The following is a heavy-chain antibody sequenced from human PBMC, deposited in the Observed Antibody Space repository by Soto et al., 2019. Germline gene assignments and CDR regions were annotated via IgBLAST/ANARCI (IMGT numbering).Heavy chain of an antibody. CDR2: ISGDGNDK. Sequence: QVQLVESGGGVVQPGRSLRLSCAASGFIFRNFGMHWVRRAPGKGLEWVVTISGDGNDKYYPDSMKGRFTISRDNFNNTLYLQLNSLRPEDTAVYHCVQGASTAHQPLDSWGQGVLVTVSS. V-gene: IGHV3-30*03. CDR3: VQGASTAHQPLDS. J-gene: IGHJ4*02. D-gene: IGHD1-26*01. CDR1: GFIFRNFG.